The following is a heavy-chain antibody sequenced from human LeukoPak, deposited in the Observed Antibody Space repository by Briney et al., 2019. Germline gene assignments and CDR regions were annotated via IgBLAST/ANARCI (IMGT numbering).Heavy chain of an antibody. V-gene: IGHV1-24*01. D-gene: IGHD3-10*01. CDR3: ATSTITYYYGSGSPYYFDY. Sequence: GASVKVSCKVSGYTLTQLSMHWVRHAPGKGREWRGGFDPGDGKTIYDQKLQRRVTMPKDTSTDTAYTEMSSMRSEDTVVYYCATSTITYYYGSGSPYYFDYWGQGTLVTVSS. J-gene: IGHJ4*02. CDR2: FDPGDGKT. CDR1: GYTLTQLS.